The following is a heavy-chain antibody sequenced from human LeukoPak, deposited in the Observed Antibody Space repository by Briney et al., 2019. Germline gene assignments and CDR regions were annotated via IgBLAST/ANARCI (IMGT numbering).Heavy chain of an antibody. CDR3: ARRIAAAGSSPDY. CDR1: GYTFTGYY. Sequence: ASVKVSCKASGYTFTGYYMHWVRQAPGQGLEWMGWINPNSGGTNYAQKFQGRVTMTRDTSISTAYMELSRLRSDDTAVYYCARRIAAAGSSPDYWGQGTLVTVSS. CDR2: INPNSGGT. J-gene: IGHJ4*02. V-gene: IGHV1-2*02. D-gene: IGHD6-13*01.